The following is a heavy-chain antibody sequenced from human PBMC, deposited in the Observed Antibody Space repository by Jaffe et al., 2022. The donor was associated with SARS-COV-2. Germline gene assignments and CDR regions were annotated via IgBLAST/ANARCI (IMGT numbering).Heavy chain of an antibody. J-gene: IGHJ6*02. CDR3: ARGRDFGAFYYGMDV. CDR2: IIPILGIA. CDR1: GGTFSSYT. Sequence: QVQLVQSGAEVKKPGSSVKVSCKASGGTFSSYTISWVRQAPGQGLEWMGRIIPILGIANYAQKFQGRVTITADKSTSTAYMELSSLRSEDTAVYYCARGRDFGAFYYGMDVWGQGTTVTVSS. V-gene: IGHV1-69*02. D-gene: IGHD3-3*01.